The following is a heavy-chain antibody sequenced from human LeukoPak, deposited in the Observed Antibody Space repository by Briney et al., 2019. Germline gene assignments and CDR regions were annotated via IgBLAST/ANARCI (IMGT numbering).Heavy chain of an antibody. J-gene: IGHJ4*02. CDR3: ARLSSYYFDY. Sequence: SETLSLTCTVSGGSISSYYWSWIRQPPGKGLEWIGYIYYSGSTNYNPSLKSRVTKSVDTSKNQFSLKLSSVTAADTAVYYCARLSSYYFDYWGQGTLVTVSS. V-gene: IGHV4-59*08. CDR1: GGSISSYY. CDR2: IYYSGST.